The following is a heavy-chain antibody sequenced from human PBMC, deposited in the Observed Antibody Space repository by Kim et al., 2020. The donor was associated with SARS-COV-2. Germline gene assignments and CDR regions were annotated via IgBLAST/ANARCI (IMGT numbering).Heavy chain of an antibody. J-gene: IGHJ4*02. CDR1: GFTFSSYG. CDR2: IWYDGSNK. D-gene: IGHD6-19*01. V-gene: IGHV3-33*01. CDR3: ARDTIAVAGTGGFDY. Sequence: GGSLRLSCAASGFTFSSYGMHWVRQAPGKGLEWVAVIWYDGSNKYYADSVKGRFTISRDNSKNTLYLQMNSLRAEDTAVYYCARDTIAVAGTGGFDYWGQGTLVTVSS.